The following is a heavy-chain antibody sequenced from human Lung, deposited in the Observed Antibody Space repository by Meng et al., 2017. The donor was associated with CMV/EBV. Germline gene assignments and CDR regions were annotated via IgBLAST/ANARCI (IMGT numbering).Heavy chain of an antibody. V-gene: IGHV3-21*01. CDR3: ARDGRGSRATRYVDYFDY. CDR2: ISSSSSYI. J-gene: IGHJ4*02. Sequence: GGSXRLXCAASGFXFSSYSMNWVRQAPGKGLEWVSSISSSSSYIYYADSVKGRFTISRDNAKNSLYLQMNSRRAEDTAVYYCARDGRGSRATRYVDYFDYWXQGTLVTVSS. D-gene: IGHD2-2*01. CDR1: GFXFSSYS.